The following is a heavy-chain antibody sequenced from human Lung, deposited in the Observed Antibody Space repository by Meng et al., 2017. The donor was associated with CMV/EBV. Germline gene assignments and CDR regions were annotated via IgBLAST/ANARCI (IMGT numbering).Heavy chain of an antibody. Sequence: GEXXKISCAASGFTFSSYSMNWVRQAPGKGLEWVSYISSSSSTIYYADSVKGRFTISRDNAKNSLYLQMNSLRAVDTAVYYCARGVSGDYWGQGNPVTVSS. CDR2: ISSSSSTI. V-gene: IGHV3-48*04. D-gene: IGHD3-10*01. CDR3: ARGVSGDY. CDR1: GFTFSSYS. J-gene: IGHJ4*02.